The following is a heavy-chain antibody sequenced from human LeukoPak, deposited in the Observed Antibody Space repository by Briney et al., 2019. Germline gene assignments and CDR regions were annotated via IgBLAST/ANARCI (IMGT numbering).Heavy chain of an antibody. CDR1: GGSISSSSYY. D-gene: IGHD1-26*01. CDR3: ARLLGRSLDP. CDR2: IYYSGST. Sequence: SETLSLTCTVSGGSISSSSYYWGWIRQPPGKGLEWIGSIYYSGSTNYNPSLKSRVTISVDTSKNQFSLELSSVTAADTAVYYCARLLGRSLDPWGQGTLVTVSS. J-gene: IGHJ5*02. V-gene: IGHV4-39*07.